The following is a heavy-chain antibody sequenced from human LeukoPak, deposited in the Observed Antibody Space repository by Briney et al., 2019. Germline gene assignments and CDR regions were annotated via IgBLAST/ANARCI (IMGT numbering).Heavy chain of an antibody. CDR3: ARAPYDILTGYFLFDS. V-gene: IGHV4-30-2*01. J-gene: IGHJ4*02. Sequence: SETLSLTCAVSGSAVNSDDHFWSWIRQPPGRGLEWIGYIYHRGSTAYNPSLRSRVTVSLDKSRNQFSLNLYSVTAADTAVYYCARAPYDILTGYFLFDSWGQGTLITVSS. CDR2: IYHRGST. D-gene: IGHD3-9*01. CDR1: GSAVNSDDHF.